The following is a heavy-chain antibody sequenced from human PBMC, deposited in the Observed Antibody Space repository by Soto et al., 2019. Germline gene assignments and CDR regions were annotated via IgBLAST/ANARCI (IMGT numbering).Heavy chain of an antibody. V-gene: IGHV4-61*01. CDR1: GVSITSGSYD. J-gene: IGHJ4*02. CDR2: IYHGGAT. D-gene: IGHD1-1*01. CDR3: ARDRTGRHDY. Sequence: TXSLTCPVSGVSITSGSYDWAWIRQPPGKGLEWLGYIYHGGATTYNASFKSRVTISIDTSKNQFFLKVNSVTAADTDVYFCARDRTGRHDYWGQGTLVTVSS.